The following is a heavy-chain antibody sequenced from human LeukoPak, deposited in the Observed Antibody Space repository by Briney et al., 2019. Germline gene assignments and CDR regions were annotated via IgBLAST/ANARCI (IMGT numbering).Heavy chain of an antibody. CDR1: GYTFTSYH. CDR2: INPSGDST. CDR3: ARDTFWVDILTGFWEPFDY. Sequence: GASVKVSCKASGYTFTSYHMHWVRQAPGQGLEWMGIINPSGDSTSYAQKLQGRVTMTTDTSTSTAYMELRSLRSDDTAVYYCARDTFWVDILTGFWEPFDYWGQGTLVTVSS. D-gene: IGHD3-9*01. J-gene: IGHJ4*02. V-gene: IGHV1-46*01.